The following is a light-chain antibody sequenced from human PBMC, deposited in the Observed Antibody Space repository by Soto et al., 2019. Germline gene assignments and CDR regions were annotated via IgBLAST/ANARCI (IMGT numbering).Light chain of an antibody. CDR3: QQSYSSPPT. Sequence: DIQMTQSPPALSASVGDRVTITCRASQNIDSYLNWYQQKPGKAPELLIHDASSLQSGVPSRFSGSGSGTDFTLTISSLRPEDFAVYYCQQSYSSPPTFGRRTKVDIK. CDR2: DAS. CDR1: QNIDSY. V-gene: IGKV1-39*01. J-gene: IGKJ1*01.